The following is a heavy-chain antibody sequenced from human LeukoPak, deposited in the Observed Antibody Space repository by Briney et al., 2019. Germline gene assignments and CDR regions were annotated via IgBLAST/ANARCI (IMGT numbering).Heavy chain of an antibody. D-gene: IGHD3-10*01. CDR3: AKDSFTYGSGSYSYYFDY. Sequence: GGSLRLSCAASGFTFTDYAMSWVRQAPEKGLEWISTISDNGGETYYADSVKGRFAISRDNSKNTLFLQMNSLRAEDTAVYYCAKDSFTYGSGSYSYYFDYWGQGTLVTVSS. CDR1: GFTFTDYA. CDR2: ISDNGGET. V-gene: IGHV3-23*01. J-gene: IGHJ4*02.